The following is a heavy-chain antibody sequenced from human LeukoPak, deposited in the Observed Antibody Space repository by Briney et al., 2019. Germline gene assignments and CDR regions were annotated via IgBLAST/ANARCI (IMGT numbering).Heavy chain of an antibody. CDR2: MNPNSGNT. J-gene: IGHJ6*03. V-gene: IGHV1-8*01. CDR1: GYTFTSYD. CDR3: ARVPRTNGVWSYYYYYMDV. D-gene: IGHD2-8*01. Sequence: ASVKVSCKASGYTFTSYDINWVRQATGQGLEWMGWMNPNSGNTGYAQKFQGRVTMTRNTSISTAYMELSSLRSEDTAVYYCARVPRTNGVWSYYYYYMDVWGKGTTVTVSS.